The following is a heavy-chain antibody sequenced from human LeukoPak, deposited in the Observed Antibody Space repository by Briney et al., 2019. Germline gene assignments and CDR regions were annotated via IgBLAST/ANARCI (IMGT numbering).Heavy chain of an antibody. J-gene: IGHJ6*03. CDR2: IYYSGST. Sequence: GSLRLSCAASGFTFDDYGMSWVRQAPGKGLEWIGYIYYSGSTNYNPSLKSRVTISVDTSKNQFSLKLSSVTAADTAVYYCARAMDYYYYYMDVWGKGTTVTISS. CDR1: GFTFDDYG. V-gene: IGHV4-59*01. D-gene: IGHD2-8*01. CDR3: ARAMDYYYYYMDV.